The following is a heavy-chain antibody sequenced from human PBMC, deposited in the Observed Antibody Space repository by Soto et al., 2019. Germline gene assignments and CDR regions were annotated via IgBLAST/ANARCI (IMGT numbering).Heavy chain of an antibody. V-gene: IGHV1-2*02. Sequence: ASVKVSCKASGYTFTGYYMHWVRQAPGQGLEWMGWINPNSGGTNYAQKFQGRVTMTRDTSISTAYMELSRLRSDDTAVYYCARVRQLKALGEDYYGMDVWGQGTTVTVSS. CDR3: ARVRQLKALGEDYYGMDV. D-gene: IGHD2-2*01. CDR1: GYTFTGYY. CDR2: INPNSGGT. J-gene: IGHJ6*02.